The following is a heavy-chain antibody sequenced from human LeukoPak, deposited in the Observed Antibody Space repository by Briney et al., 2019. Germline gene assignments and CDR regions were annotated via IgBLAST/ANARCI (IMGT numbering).Heavy chain of an antibody. D-gene: IGHD3-22*01. CDR2: ISSSSSYI. CDR3: ARAPDSSGYYFDY. V-gene: IGHV3-21*01. J-gene: IGHJ4*02. CDR1: GFTFSSYS. Sequence: GGSLRLSCAASGFTFSSYSMNWVRQAPGKGLEWVSSISSSSSYIYYADSVKGRFTISRDNAKNSLYLQMNSLRAEDTAVYYCARAPDSSGYYFDYWGRGTLVTVSS.